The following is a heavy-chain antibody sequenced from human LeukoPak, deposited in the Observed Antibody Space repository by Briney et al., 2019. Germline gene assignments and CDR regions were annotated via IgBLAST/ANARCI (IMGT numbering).Heavy chain of an antibody. D-gene: IGHD4-17*01. J-gene: IGHJ1*01. CDR1: GGSISSYY. CDR2: IYYSGST. Sequence: SETLSLTCTVSGGSISSYYWSWLRQPPGKGLEWIGYIYYSGSTNYNPSLKSRVTISVDTSKNQFSLKLSSVTAADTAVYYCASVTTGEYFQHWGQGTLVTVSS. CDR3: ASVTTGEYFQH. V-gene: IGHV4-59*01.